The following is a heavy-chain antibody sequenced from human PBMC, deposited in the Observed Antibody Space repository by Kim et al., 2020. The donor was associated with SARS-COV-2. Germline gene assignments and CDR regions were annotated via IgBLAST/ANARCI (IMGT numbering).Heavy chain of an antibody. CDR1: GFTFSSYS. J-gene: IGHJ6*02. CDR2: ISSSSSTI. D-gene: IGHD1-1*01. Sequence: GGSLRLSCAASGFTFSSYSMNWVRQAPGKGLEWVSYISSSSSTIYYADSVKGRFTISRDNAKNSLYLQMNSLRDEDTAVYYCARVRTDNSPDYYYYGMDVWGQGTTVTVSS. CDR3: ARVRTDNSPDYYYYGMDV. V-gene: IGHV3-48*02.